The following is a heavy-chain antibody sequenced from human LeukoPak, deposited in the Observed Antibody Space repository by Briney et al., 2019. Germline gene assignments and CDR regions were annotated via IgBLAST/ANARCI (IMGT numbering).Heavy chain of an antibody. J-gene: IGHJ5*02. CDR2: IYYSGST. CDR1: GGSISSYY. CDR3: ARVRGYRSGWYFNWFDP. V-gene: IGHV4-59*01. Sequence: NPSETLSLTCTVSGGSISSYYWSWIRQPPGKGLEWIGYIYYSGSTNYNPSLKSRVTISVDTSKNQFSLKLSSVTAADTAVYYCARVRGYRSGWYFNWFDPWGQGTLVTVSS. D-gene: IGHD6-19*01.